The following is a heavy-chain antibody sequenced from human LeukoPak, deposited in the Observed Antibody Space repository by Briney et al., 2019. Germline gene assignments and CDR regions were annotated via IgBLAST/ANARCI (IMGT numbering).Heavy chain of an antibody. J-gene: IGHJ3*02. CDR2: ITASGGST. V-gene: IGHV3-23*01. Sequence: GGSLRLSCASSGFTFNNYAMTWVRQAPGKGLEWVSSITASGGSTYCADSVKGRFTISRDNSKNTLYLQMSSLRAEDTAVYYCARDRRRDPRDAFDIWGQGTMVTVSS. CDR3: ARDRRRDPRDAFDI. CDR1: GFTFNNYA.